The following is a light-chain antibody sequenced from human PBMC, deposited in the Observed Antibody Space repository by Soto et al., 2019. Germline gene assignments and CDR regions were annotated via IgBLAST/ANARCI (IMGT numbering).Light chain of an antibody. V-gene: IGKV3-11*01. CDR1: QSVSSY. J-gene: IGKJ5*01. CDR2: DAS. Sequence: EIVLTQSPATLSLSPGERATLSCRASQSVSSYLAWYQQKPGQAPRLLIYDASNRATGIPARFSGSGSGTDFTLTINSLEPEDFAVYYCQQRINWPITFGQGTRLDIK. CDR3: QQRINWPIT.